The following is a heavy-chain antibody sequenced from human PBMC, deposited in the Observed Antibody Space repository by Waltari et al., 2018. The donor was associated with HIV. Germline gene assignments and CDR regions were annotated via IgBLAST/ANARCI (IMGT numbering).Heavy chain of an antibody. D-gene: IGHD2-8*01. CDR1: GGSSSSNSSY. CDR3: ARGYCSSRACYTGSWFDP. V-gene: IGHV4-39*02. CDR2: VYYSGST. Sequence: QLQLQESGPGLVKPSETVSLICTGSGGSSSSNSSYWGWIRQPPGKGLEWIGSVYYSGSTYYNPSLKSRVTISVDTPKNHFSLKLTSMTATDSAVYYCARGYCSSRACYTGSWFDPWGQGTLVTVSS. J-gene: IGHJ5*02.